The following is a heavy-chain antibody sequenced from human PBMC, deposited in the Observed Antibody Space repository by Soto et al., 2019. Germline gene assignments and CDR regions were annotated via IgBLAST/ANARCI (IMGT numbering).Heavy chain of an antibody. CDR1: GFTFSSYA. CDR2: ISYDGSNK. V-gene: IGHV3-30-3*01. CDR3: ARVQDYYGSGRPIYYYYYYGMDV. D-gene: IGHD3-10*01. J-gene: IGHJ6*02. Sequence: QVQLVESGGGVVQPGRSLRLSCAASGFTFSSYAMHWVRQAPGKGLEWVAVISYDGSNKYYADSVKGRFTISRDNSKNTLYLQMNSLRAEDTAVYYCARVQDYYGSGRPIYYYYYYGMDVWGQGTTVTVSS.